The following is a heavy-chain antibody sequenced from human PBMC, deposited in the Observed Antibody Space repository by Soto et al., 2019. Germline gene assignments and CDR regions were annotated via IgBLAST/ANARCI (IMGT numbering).Heavy chain of an antibody. D-gene: IGHD2-2*01. CDR2: ISGGGDAA. J-gene: IGHJ2*01. Sequence: EVQLLESGGALVQPGGSLRLSCAGSRFTFINYAMNWVRQAPGKGLEWVSSISGGGDAAFFPDSVRGRFTISRDNSKNTVTLQMNSLGVDDTAVYYCARKILGSTSRPNYWYFDLWGRGTLVTVSS. CDR3: ARKILGSTSRPNYWYFDL. V-gene: IGHV3-23*01. CDR1: RFTFINYA.